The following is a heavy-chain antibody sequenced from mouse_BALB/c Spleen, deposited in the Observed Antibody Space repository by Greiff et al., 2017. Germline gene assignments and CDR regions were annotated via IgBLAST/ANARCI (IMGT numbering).Heavy chain of an antibody. V-gene: IGHV1-69*02. CDR2: IYPSDSYT. CDR3: TRSNSFDY. CDR1: GYTFTSYW. J-gene: IGHJ2*01. Sequence: QVQLQQPGAELVRPGASVKLSCKASGYTFTSYWINWVKQRPGQGLEWIGNIYPSDSYTNYNQKFKDKATLTVDKSSSTAYMQLSSPTSEDSAVYYCTRSNSFDYWGQGTTLTVSS.